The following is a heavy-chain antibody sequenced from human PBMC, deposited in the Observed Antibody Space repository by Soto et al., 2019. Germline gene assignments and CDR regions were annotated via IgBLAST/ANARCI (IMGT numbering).Heavy chain of an antibody. CDR3: TEDLLEANGTRGY. V-gene: IGHV3-15*01. D-gene: IGHD3-3*02. Sequence: EVQLVESGGGLVKPGGSLRLSCAASGFTFSNAWMSWVRQAPGKGLEWVGRIKSKTDGGTTDYAAHVKGRITISRDDSNNTLYLQMNSLKTEDTAVYYCTEDLLEANGTRGYWGQGTLVTVSS. CDR1: GFTFSNAW. J-gene: IGHJ4*02. CDR2: IKSKTDGGTT.